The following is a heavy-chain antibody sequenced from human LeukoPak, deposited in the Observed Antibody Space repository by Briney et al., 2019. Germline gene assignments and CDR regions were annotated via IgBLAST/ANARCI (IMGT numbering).Heavy chain of an antibody. CDR1: GGTFSSYA. D-gene: IGHD1-26*01. CDR2: IIPIFGTA. J-gene: IGHJ6*03. CDR3: AREPVGATGYYYYYMDV. V-gene: IGHV1-69*05. Sequence: GASVKVSCKASGGTFSSYAISWVRQAPGQGLEWMGGIIPIFGTANYAQKFQGRVTITTDESTSTAYMELSSLRSEDTAVYYCAREPVGATGYYYYYMDVWGKGTAVTVSS.